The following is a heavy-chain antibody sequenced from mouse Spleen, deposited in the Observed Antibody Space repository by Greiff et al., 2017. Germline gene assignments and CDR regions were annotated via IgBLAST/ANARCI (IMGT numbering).Heavy chain of an antibody. CDR3: ARTPRSYYAMGY. Sequence: QVHVKQSGPGLVQPSQSLSITCTVSGFSLTSYGVHWVRQSPGKGLEWLGVIWSGGSTDYYAAFISRLSISKDNSKSQVFFKMNSLQADDTAIYYCARTPRSYYAMGYWGQGTSVTGSS. J-gene: IGHJ4*01. CDR2: IWSGGST. CDR1: GFSLTSYG. V-gene: IGHV2-2*01.